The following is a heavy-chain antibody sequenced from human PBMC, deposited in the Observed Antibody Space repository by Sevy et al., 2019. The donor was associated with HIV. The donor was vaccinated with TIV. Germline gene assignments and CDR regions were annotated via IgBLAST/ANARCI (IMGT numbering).Heavy chain of an antibody. D-gene: IGHD5-12*01. V-gene: IGHV3-33*06. J-gene: IGHJ4*02. CDR3: AKGGLYSSYDYYFDY. Sequence: GRSLRLSCAASGFTFSNYAMHWFRQAPGKGLAWVALIWYDRSKIFDADSVKGRFTISRDNSESTLYLQMNSLRAEDSALYHCAKGGLYSSYDYYFDYWGQGTMVTVSS. CDR2: IWYDRSKI. CDR1: GFTFSNYA.